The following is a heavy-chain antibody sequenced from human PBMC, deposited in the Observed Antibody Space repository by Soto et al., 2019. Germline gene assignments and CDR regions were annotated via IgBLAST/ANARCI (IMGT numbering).Heavy chain of an antibody. CDR2: IYYSGST. CDR3: ARAGYSSLYYYYGMDV. D-gene: IGHD6-13*01. CDR1: GGSISSGDYY. Sequence: PSETLSLTCTVSGGSISSGDYYWSWIRQHPGKGLEWIGYIYYSGSTYYNPSLKSRVTISVDTSKNQFSLKLGSVTAADTAVYYCARAGYSSLYYYYGMDVWGQGTTVTVSS. J-gene: IGHJ6*02. V-gene: IGHV4-31*03.